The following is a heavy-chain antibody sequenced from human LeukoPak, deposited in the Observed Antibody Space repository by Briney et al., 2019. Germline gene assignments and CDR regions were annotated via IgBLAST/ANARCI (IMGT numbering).Heavy chain of an antibody. Sequence: SETLFLTCTVSGGSISGYYWSWIRQPAGKGLEWIGRIYTSGSTNYNPSLKSRVTMSVDTSKNQFSLKLSSVTAADTAVYYCARDYPYYDILTGYYDTRSFFDYWGQGTLVTVSS. CDR1: GGSISGYY. CDR2: IYTSGST. CDR3: ARDYPYYDILTGYYDTRSFFDY. J-gene: IGHJ4*02. V-gene: IGHV4-4*07. D-gene: IGHD3-9*01.